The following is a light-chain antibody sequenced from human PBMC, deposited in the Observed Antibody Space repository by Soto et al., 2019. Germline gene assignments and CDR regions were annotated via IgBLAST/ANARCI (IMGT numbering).Light chain of an antibody. J-gene: IGKJ4*01. CDR1: QRISGY. V-gene: IGKV3-11*01. CDR2: DAS. CDR3: QQYTTYPLT. Sequence: EIVLTQSPATLSLSPGERATLSCRASQRISGYLAWYQQKPGQAPRLLIYDASNRATGIPVRFSGSGSGTEFTLTIDSLQPDDFATFYCQQYTTYPLTFGGGTKVDIK.